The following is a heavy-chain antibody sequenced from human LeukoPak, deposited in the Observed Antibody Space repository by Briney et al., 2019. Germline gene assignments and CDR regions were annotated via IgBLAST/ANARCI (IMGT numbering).Heavy chain of an antibody. J-gene: IGHJ4*02. V-gene: IGHV1-2*02. CDR2: INPNSGGT. Sequence: ASVKVSCKASGYTFSDYYMHWVRQAPGQGLEWMGWINPNSGGTNYAQKFQGRVTMTKDTSISAAYMELTSLRPDDTAVYYCAKLWSYDILTDSYTNDYWGRGTLVTVSS. CDR1: GYTFSDYY. CDR3: AKLWSYDILTDSYTNDY. D-gene: IGHD3-9*01.